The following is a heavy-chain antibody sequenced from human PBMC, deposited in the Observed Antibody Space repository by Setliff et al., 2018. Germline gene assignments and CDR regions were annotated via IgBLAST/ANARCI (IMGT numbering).Heavy chain of an antibody. CDR1: GGSISSSSYY. CDR3: ARRETYYNFWSGYCAY. CDR2: IYYSGST. J-gene: IGHJ4*02. D-gene: IGHD3-3*01. V-gene: IGHV4-39*07. Sequence: SETLCLTCTVSGGSISSSSYYWGWIRQPPGKGLEWIGSIYYSGSTYYNPSLKSRVTISVDTSKNQFSLKLSSVTAADTAVYYCARRETYYNFWSGYCAYWGQGTLVTVSS.